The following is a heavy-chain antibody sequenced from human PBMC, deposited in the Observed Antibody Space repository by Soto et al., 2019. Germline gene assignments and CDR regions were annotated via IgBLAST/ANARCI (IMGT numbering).Heavy chain of an antibody. D-gene: IGHD6-13*01. CDR3: ARRIAAAGTNWFDP. J-gene: IGHJ5*02. Sequence: SETLSLTCTVSGGSSSSYYWSWIRQPPGKGLEWIGYIYYSGSTNYNPSLKSRVTISVDTSKNQFSLKLSSVTAADTAVYYCARRIAAAGTNWFDPWGQGTLVTVSS. V-gene: IGHV4-59*08. CDR2: IYYSGST. CDR1: GGSSSSYY.